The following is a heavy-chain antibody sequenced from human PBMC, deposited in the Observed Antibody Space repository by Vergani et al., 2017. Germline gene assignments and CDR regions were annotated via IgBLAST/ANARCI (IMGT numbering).Heavy chain of an antibody. D-gene: IGHD6-19*01. Sequence: QVQLQESGPGLVKSSETLPLTCSVSFDSIRNLYCNWIRQPPGKGLEWIGSIHYSENTNYNPSLKTRVTISVDTSKNQFSLTLTSVTAADTAVYYWASDTHSGQRADLWGQGILVTVTS. CDR2: IHYSENT. CDR3: ASDTHSGQRADL. V-gene: IGHV4-59*11. CDR1: FDSIRNLY. J-gene: IGHJ5*02.